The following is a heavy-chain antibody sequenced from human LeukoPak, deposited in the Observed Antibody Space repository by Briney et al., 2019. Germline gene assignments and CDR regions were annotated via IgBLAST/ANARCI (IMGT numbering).Heavy chain of an antibody. J-gene: IGHJ4*02. CDR3: AKKGSVASGTYSYYFDY. V-gene: IGHV3-23*03. CDR2: IYSGGTT. Sequence: GGSLRLSCAASGFTFSDYAMTWVRQAPGKGLEWVSVIYSGGTTYYADSVKGRFTISRDNSKNTLYLQMNSLRAEDTALYYCAKKGSVASGTYSYYFDYWGQGTLVTVAS. CDR1: GFTFSDYA. D-gene: IGHD3-10*01.